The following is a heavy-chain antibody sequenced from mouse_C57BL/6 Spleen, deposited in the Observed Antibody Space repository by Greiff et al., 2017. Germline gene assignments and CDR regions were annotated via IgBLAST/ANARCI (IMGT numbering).Heavy chain of an antibody. Sequence: VKLMESGPELVKPGASVKISCKASGYAFSSSWMNWVKQRPGQGLEWIGRIYPGDGDTNYNGKFKGKATLTADKSSSTAYMQLSSLTSEDSAVXFCACWAPYAMDDWGKGTSVTVSS. CDR2: IYPGDGDT. J-gene: IGHJ4*01. V-gene: IGHV1-82*01. D-gene: IGHD4-1*01. CDR1: GYAFSSSW. CDR3: ACWAPYAMDD.